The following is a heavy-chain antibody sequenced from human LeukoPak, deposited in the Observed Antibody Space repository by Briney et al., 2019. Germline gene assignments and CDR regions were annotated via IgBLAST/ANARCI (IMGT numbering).Heavy chain of an antibody. CDR3: AKIVYSPPPARFELEV. CDR2: ISGSGGST. J-gene: IGHJ6*04. V-gene: IGHV3-23*01. Sequence: TGGSLRLSCAASGFIFSSYAMSWVRQAPGKGLEWVSAISGSGGSTYYADSVKGRFTISRDNSKNTLYLQMNSLRAEDTAVYYCAKIVYSPPPARFELEVWGKGTTVTVSS. D-gene: IGHD2-15*01. CDR1: GFIFSSYA.